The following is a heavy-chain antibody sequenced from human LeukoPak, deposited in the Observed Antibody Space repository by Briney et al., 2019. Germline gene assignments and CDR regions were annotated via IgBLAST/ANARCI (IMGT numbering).Heavy chain of an antibody. V-gene: IGHV3-23*01. CDR1: GFTFSSYG. J-gene: IGHJ4*02. Sequence: PGGSLRLSCAGSGFTFSSYGMSWVRQAPGKGLEWVLAIRGTGTSTYYADSVKGRFTISRDNSKNTPYLQMNSLRAEDTAVYYCAKVTYGSGTYGAFDYWGQGTLVTVSS. D-gene: IGHD3-10*01. CDR2: IRGTGTST. CDR3: AKVTYGSGTYGAFDY.